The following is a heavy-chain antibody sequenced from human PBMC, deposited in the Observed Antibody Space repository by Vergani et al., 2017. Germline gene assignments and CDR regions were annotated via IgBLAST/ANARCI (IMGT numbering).Heavy chain of an antibody. Sequence: QVQLVESGGGVVQPGRSLRPSCAASGFTFSSYAMHWVRQAPGKGLDWVAVILYDGSNKYYADSVKGRFTISRDNSKNTLYLQMNSLRAEDTAVYYCARAEGIAAAGTYFDYWGQGTLVTVSS. V-gene: IGHV3-30*04. CDR1: GFTFSSYA. J-gene: IGHJ4*02. D-gene: IGHD6-13*01. CDR3: ARAEGIAAAGTYFDY. CDR2: ILYDGSNK.